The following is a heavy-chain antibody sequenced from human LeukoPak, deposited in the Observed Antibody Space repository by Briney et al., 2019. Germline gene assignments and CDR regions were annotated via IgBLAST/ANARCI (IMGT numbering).Heavy chain of an antibody. D-gene: IGHD5-18*01. Sequence: GESLKISCKGSGYSFTSYWIGWVRQMPGKGLEWMGIIYPGDSDTRYGPSFQGQVTISADKSISTAYLQWSSLKASDTAMYYCARQPRLWSDYIDYWGQGTLVTVSS. CDR2: IYPGDSDT. CDR1: GYSFTSYW. CDR3: ARQPRLWSDYIDY. V-gene: IGHV5-51*01. J-gene: IGHJ4*02.